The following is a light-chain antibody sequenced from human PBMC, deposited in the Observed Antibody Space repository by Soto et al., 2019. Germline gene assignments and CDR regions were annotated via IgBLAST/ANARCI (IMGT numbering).Light chain of an antibody. CDR2: GNN. V-gene: IGLV1-44*01. CDR1: ASNIGSNS. CDR3: AAWDDCLNGVL. J-gene: IGLJ2*01. Sequence: QSALTQPPSASGTPGQRVTLSCSGGASNIGSNSVTWYQQLPGTAPKLVLFGNNQRPSGVPDRISGSRSGTSASLAISGLQSEDAADYYCAAWDDCLNGVLFGGGTKGTVL.